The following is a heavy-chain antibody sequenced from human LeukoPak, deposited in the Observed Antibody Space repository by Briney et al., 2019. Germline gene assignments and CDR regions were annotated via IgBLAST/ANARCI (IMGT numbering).Heavy chain of an antibody. Sequence: ASVKVSCKTSGYTFTSYGINWVRQAPGQGLEWMGWISGYNGNTNYAQKLQGRVTMTTDTSTSTAYMELRSLRSDDTAVYYCARESYSSSTGFDSWGQGTLVTVSP. CDR3: ARESYSSSTGFDS. V-gene: IGHV1-18*01. J-gene: IGHJ4*02. CDR2: ISGYNGNT. D-gene: IGHD6-6*01. CDR1: GYTFTSYG.